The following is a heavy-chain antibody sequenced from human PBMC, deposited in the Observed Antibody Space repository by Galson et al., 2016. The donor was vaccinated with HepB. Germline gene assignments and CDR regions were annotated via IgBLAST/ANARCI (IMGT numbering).Heavy chain of an antibody. CDR2: IHSDGSTT. CDR1: GFTFSSYA. J-gene: IGHJ4*02. Sequence: SLRLSCAASGFTFSSYAMGWVRQGPGTGLVWVSRIHSDGSTTSYADSVKGRFTVSRDNAKNSLYLQMNSLRDEDTAVYYCAKGAGTIDYWGQGTLVTVSS. D-gene: IGHD6-19*01. CDR3: AKGAGTIDY. V-gene: IGHV3-74*01.